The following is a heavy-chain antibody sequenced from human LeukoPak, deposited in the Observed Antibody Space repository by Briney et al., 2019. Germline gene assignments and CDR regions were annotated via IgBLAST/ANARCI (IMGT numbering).Heavy chain of an antibody. CDR3: AKDIHERGYPEY. J-gene: IGHJ4*02. CDR2: IKQDGSEK. V-gene: IGHV3-7*05. CDR1: GFTFSSYW. Sequence: LSGGSLRLSCAASGFTFSSYWMTWVPQPPGKGLEWVANIKQDGSEKYYVDSVKGRFTISRDNRKNSLYLQMNSLRSEDTALYYCAKDIHERGYPEYWGQGTLVTVSS. D-gene: IGHD3-22*01.